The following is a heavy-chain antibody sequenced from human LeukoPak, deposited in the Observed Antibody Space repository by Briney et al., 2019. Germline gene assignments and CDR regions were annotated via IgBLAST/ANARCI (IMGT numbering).Heavy chain of an antibody. Sequence: ASETLSLTCTVSGGSVTSGNYYWNWIRQPAGKGLEWIGRIYTNGGASYNPSPKSRVTISIDASKNQFSLKLSSVTAADTAVYYCAREPAGYWGQGILVTVSS. CDR1: GGSVTSGNYY. V-gene: IGHV4-61*02. CDR2: IYTNGGA. D-gene: IGHD2-2*01. CDR3: AREPAGY. J-gene: IGHJ4*02.